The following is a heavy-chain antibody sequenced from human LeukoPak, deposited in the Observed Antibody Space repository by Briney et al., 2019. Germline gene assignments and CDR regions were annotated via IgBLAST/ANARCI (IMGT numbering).Heavy chain of an antibody. CDR1: GFSLSNTGMA. D-gene: IGHD1-26*01. CDR2: IFSNDEK. J-gene: IGHJ2*01. Sequence: SGPTLVNPTETLTLTCTVSGFSLSNTGMAVSWIRQPPGKALEWLAQIFSNDEKSYTTSLKSRLTISKDTSKSQVVLTMTNMDPVDTATYYCARKAWDNWHFDLWGRGTLVTVSS. V-gene: IGHV2-26*01. CDR3: ARKAWDNWHFDL.